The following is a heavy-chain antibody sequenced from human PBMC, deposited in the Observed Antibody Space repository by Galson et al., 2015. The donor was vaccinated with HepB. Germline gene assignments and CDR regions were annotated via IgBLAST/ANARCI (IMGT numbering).Heavy chain of an antibody. J-gene: IGHJ4*02. V-gene: IGHV3-23*01. CDR2: FTGGGRGT. CDR3: AKQSPYYFDY. Sequence: SLRLSCAASGFTFNNFAMSWVRQAPGKGLEWVSTFTGGGRGTSYADSVKGRFTISRDNSKNILYLQMKSLRAEDTAIYYCAKQSPYYFDYWGQGALVAVSS. CDR1: GFTFNNFA.